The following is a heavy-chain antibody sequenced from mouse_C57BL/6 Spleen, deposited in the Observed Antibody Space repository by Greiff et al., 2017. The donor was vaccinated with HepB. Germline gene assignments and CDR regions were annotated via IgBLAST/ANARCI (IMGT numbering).Heavy chain of an antibody. CDR3: TTHAMDY. V-gene: IGHV1-15*01. CDR2: IDPETGGT. CDR1: GYTFTDYE. J-gene: IGHJ4*01. Sequence: VQLKESGAELVRPGASVTLSCKASGYTFTDYEMHWVKQTPVHGLEWIGAIDPETGGTAYNQKFKGKAILTADKSSSTAYMELRSLTSEDSAVYYCTTHAMDYWGQGTSVTVSS.